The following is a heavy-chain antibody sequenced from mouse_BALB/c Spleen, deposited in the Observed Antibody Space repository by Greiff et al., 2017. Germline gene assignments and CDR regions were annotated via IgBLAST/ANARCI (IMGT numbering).Heavy chain of an antibody. J-gene: IGHJ3*01. CDR3: ARRTTAKGFAY. V-gene: IGHV14-3*02. CDR2: IDPANGNT. CDR1: GFNIKDTY. Sequence: EVQLVESGAELVKPGASVKLSCTASGFNIKDTYMHWVKQRPEQGLEWIGRIDPANGNTKYDPKFQGKATITADTSSNTAYLQLSSLTSEDTAVYYCARRTTAKGFAYWGQGTLVTVSA. D-gene: IGHD1-2*01.